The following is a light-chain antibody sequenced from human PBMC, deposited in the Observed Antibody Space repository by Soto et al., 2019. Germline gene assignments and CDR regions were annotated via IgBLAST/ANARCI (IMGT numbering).Light chain of an antibody. J-gene: IGKJ5*01. V-gene: IGKV3-15*01. CDR3: QQYNSWPPIT. Sequence: ELVMTQSPATLSVSPGERAILSCRASQSVRSKLAWYQQKPGQAPRLLIYDASTRAAGIPARFSGSGSGTEFTLTISSLQSEDFALYYCQQYNSWPPITFGQGTRLEIK. CDR2: DAS. CDR1: QSVRSK.